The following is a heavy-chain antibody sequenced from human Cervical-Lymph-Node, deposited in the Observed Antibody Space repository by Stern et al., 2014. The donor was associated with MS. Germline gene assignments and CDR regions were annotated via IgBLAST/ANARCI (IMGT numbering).Heavy chain of an antibody. CDR3: TKDTYGPEDY. Sequence: EVQLVESGGGLVQPGGSLRLSCVASGFTFRNYCMHWVRQGPGKGLEWCASSNRGGTTITHAASVKGRFTISRDNAKNTLYLQMNSLRVEDTAVYYGTKDTYGPEDYWGQGTSVTVSS. V-gene: IGHV3-74*03. D-gene: IGHD3-10*01. J-gene: IGHJ4*02. CDR1: GFTFRNYC. CDR2: SNRGGTTI.